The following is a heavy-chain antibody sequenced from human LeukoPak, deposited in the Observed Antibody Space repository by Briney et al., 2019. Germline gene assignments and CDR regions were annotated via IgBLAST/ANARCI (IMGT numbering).Heavy chain of an antibody. CDR2: IYYSGST. Sequence: PSETLSLTCTVSGGSISSSSYYWGWIRQPPGKGLEWIGSIYYSGSTYYNPSLKSRVTISVDTSKNQFSLKLSSVTAADTAVYYCARPTFDWLLFDAFDIWGQGTMVTVSS. CDR1: GGSISSSSYY. J-gene: IGHJ3*02. V-gene: IGHV4-39*01. D-gene: IGHD3-9*01. CDR3: ARPTFDWLLFDAFDI.